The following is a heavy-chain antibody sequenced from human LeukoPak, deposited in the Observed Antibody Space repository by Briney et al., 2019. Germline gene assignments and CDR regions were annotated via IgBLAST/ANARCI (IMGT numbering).Heavy chain of an antibody. CDR3: ATGEGISTVTTGLDYYYYGMDV. Sequence: ASVKVSCKASGYTFTGYYMHWVRQAPGQGLEWMGWISAYNGITNYAQKLQGRVTMTTDTSTSTAYVELRSLRSDDTAVYYCATGEGISTVTTGLDYYYYGMDVWGQGTTVTVSS. CDR2: ISAYNGIT. D-gene: IGHD4-17*01. J-gene: IGHJ6*02. CDR1: GYTFTGYY. V-gene: IGHV1-18*04.